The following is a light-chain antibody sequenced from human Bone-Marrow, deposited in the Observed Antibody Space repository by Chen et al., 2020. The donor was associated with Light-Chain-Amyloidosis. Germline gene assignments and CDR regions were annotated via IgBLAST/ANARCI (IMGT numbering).Light chain of an antibody. J-gene: IGKJ1*01. CDR2: GAS. Sequence: EIVLTQSPGTLSLSPGERATLSCRASQSVSSSYLAWYQQKPGQAPRLLIYGASSRATGIPDRFSGSGSGTDFTLTISSLQPDDFATYYGQPYNSYSGTFGQGTKVEIK. CDR3: QPYNSYSGT. CDR1: QSVSSSY. V-gene: IGKV3-20*01.